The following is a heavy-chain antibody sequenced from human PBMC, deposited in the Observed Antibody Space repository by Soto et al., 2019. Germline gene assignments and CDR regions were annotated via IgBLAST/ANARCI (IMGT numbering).Heavy chain of an antibody. D-gene: IGHD3-3*01. J-gene: IGHJ4*02. CDR1: GFTFSNAW. Sequence: PGGSLRLSCAASGFTFSNAWMSWVRQAPGKGLEWVGRIKSKTDGGTTDYAAPVKGRFTISRDDSKNTLYLQMNSLKTEDTAVYYCTTVLRFPDFWSGYSTDYYFDYWGQGTLVTVSS. CDR2: IKSKTDGGTT. V-gene: IGHV3-15*01. CDR3: TTVLRFPDFWSGYSTDYYFDY.